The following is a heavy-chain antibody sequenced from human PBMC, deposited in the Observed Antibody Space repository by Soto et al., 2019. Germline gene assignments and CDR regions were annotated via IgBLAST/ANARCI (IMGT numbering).Heavy chain of an antibody. CDR2: MNPNSGNT. V-gene: IGHV1-8*01. D-gene: IGHD2-15*01. CDR3: VAGGLTGYCSGGSCYSYDAFDI. Sequence: ASVKVSCKASGYTFTSYDINWVRQATGQGLEWMGWMNPNSGNTGYAQKFQGRVTMTRNTSISTAYMELSSLRSEDTAVYYCVAGGLTGYCSGGSCYSYDAFDIWGQGTMVTVSS. CDR1: GYTFTSYD. J-gene: IGHJ3*02.